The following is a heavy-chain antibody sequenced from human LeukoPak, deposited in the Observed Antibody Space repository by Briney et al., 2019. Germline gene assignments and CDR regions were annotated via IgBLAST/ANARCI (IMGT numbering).Heavy chain of an antibody. D-gene: IGHD6-19*01. CDR3: ARDIAVAGHNWFDP. Sequence: SETLSLTCTVSGGSISSYYWSWIRQPAGKGLEWIGRIYTSGSTNYNPSLKSRVTMSVDTSKNQFSLKLSSVTAADTAVYYCARDIAVAGHNWFDPWGQGTLVTVSS. J-gene: IGHJ5*02. CDR1: GGSISSYY. V-gene: IGHV4-4*07. CDR2: IYTSGST.